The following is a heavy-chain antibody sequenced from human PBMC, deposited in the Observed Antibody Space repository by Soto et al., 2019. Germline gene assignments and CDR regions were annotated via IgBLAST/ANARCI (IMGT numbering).Heavy chain of an antibody. CDR2: ITGSGGNT. CDR3: AKDTFPLWKHESDAFDI. J-gene: IGHJ3*02. CDR1: RFTFNNYA. V-gene: IGHV3-23*01. D-gene: IGHD3-3*01. Sequence: GGSLRLSCAASRFTFNNYAMSWVRQAPGRGLEWVSTITGSGGNTYYADSVKGRFTISRDNSKNTLYLQMRSLRAEDTAVYYCAKDTFPLWKHESDAFDIGGQGKMVTVPS.